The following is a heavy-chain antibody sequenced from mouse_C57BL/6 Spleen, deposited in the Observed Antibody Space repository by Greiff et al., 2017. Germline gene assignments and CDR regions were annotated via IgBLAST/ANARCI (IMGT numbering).Heavy chain of an antibody. J-gene: IGHJ4*01. CDR3: ARWDYYGSFHYAMDY. V-gene: IGHV1-22*01. CDR2: INPNNGGT. CDR1: GYTFTDYN. D-gene: IGHD1-1*01. Sequence: EVKLMESGPELVKPGASVKMSCKASGYTFTDYNMHWVKQSHGKSLEWIGYINPNNGGTSYNQKFKGKATLTVNKSSSTAYMELRSLTSEDSAVYYCARWDYYGSFHYAMDYWGQGTSVTVSS.